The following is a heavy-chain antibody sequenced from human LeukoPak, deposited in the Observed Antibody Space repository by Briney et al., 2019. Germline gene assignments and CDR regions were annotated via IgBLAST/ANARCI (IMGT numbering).Heavy chain of an antibody. CDR2: ISGSGGST. V-gene: IGHV3-23*01. CDR1: GFTFSSYA. J-gene: IGHJ6*02. D-gene: IGHD4-17*01. Sequence: GGSLRLSCAAPGFTFSSYAMSWVRQAPGKGLEWVSAISGSGGSTYYADSVKGRFTISRDNSKNTLYLQMNSLRAEDTAVYYCAKWAGDYFNYYYGMDVWGQGTTVTVSS. CDR3: AKWAGDYFNYYYGMDV.